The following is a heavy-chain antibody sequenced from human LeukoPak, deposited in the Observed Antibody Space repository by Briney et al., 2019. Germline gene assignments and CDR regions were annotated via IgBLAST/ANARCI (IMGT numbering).Heavy chain of an antibody. V-gene: IGHV1-2*02. CDR2: INPRSGDT. D-gene: IGHD3-9*01. CDR3: VRDWELRYSQGGFDY. Sequence: ASVKVSCKASGYTFIVYYVHWVRQAPGQGLEWMGWINPRSGDTNYAQQFQSRLTMTRDTSISTAYMELSRLTSDDTAVYFCVRDWELRYSQGGFDYWGQGTLVTVSS. CDR1: GYTFIVYY. J-gene: IGHJ4*02.